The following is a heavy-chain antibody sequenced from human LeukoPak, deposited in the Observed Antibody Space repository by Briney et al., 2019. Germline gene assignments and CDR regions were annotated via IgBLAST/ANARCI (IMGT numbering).Heavy chain of an antibody. J-gene: IGHJ4*02. CDR3: ARALADSRGYYLGFDY. CDR2: ISSSGSTI. CDR1: GFTFSDYY. V-gene: IGHV3-11*04. D-gene: IGHD3-22*01. Sequence: GGSLRLSCAASGFTFSDYYMSWIRQAPGKGLEWVSYISSSGSTIYYADSVKGRFTISRDNAKNSLHLQMNSLRAEDTAVYYCARALADSRGYYLGFDYWGQGTPVTVSS.